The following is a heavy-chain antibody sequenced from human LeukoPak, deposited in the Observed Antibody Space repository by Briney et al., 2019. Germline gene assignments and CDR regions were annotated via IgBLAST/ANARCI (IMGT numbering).Heavy chain of an antibody. CDR2: INSDGSTI. CDR1: GFTFSSYW. Sequence: PGGSLRLSCAASGFTFSSYWMHWVRQAPGKGLEWVSHINSDGSTISYADSAKGRFTISRDNAKNTLYLQMNSLRAEDTAVYYCSRDFRPGKSDWFDPWGQGTLVTVSS. CDR3: SRDFRPGKSDWFDP. D-gene: IGHD2/OR15-2a*01. J-gene: IGHJ5*02. V-gene: IGHV3-74*01.